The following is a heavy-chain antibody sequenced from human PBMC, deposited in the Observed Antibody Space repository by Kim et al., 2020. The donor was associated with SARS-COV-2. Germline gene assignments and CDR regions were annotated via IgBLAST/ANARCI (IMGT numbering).Heavy chain of an antibody. D-gene: IGHD6-13*01. Sequence: GGSLRLSCVASGFTFSSFAMTWVRQAPGKGLEWVSILSDSGGDTFYADSVKGRFTISRDNTKNTLYLQMNSLRAEDKAVYYCAKKCIPERGEWYFDRWGRSTLVTVSS. V-gene: IGHV3-23*01. CDR2: LSDSGGDT. CDR3: AKKCIPERGEWYFDR. CDR1: GFTFSSFA. J-gene: IGHJ2*01.